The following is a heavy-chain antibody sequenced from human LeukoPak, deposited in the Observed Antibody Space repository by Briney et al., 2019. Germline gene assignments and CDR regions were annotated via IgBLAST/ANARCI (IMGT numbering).Heavy chain of an antibody. Sequence: PSETLSLTCTVSGGSLSSYYWSWIRQPPGKGLEWIGYIYYSGSTNYNPSLKSRVTISVDTSKNQFSLTLSSVTAADTAVYYCARVLTQPYYYYYYGMDVWGQGTTVTVSS. CDR3: ARVLTQPYYYYYYGMDV. CDR2: IYYSGST. D-gene: IGHD3-9*01. V-gene: IGHV4-59*01. CDR1: GGSLSSYY. J-gene: IGHJ6*02.